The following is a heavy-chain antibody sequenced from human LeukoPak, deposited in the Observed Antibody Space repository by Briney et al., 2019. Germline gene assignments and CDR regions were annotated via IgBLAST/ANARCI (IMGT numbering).Heavy chain of an antibody. D-gene: IGHD4-17*01. CDR1: GFTFDDYT. CDR2: LRWDGGST. V-gene: IGHV3-43*01. Sequence: GGSLRLSCAASGFTFDDYTMHWVSQAPGKGLEWVSLLRWDGGSTYYADSVKGRFTISRDNSKNSLYLQMNSLRTEDTALYYCAKGSGDYGDYEDWFDPWGQGTLVTVSS. J-gene: IGHJ5*02. CDR3: AKGSGDYGDYEDWFDP.